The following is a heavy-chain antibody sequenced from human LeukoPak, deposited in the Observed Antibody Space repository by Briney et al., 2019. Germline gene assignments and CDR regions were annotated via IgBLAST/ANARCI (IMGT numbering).Heavy chain of an antibody. CDR3: ARARVRGVISVDYYYYGMDV. Sequence: GGSLRLSCAASGFTFSSYAMSWVRQAPGKGLEGVSAISGSGGSTYYADSVKGRFTISRDNSKNTLYLQMNSLRAEDTAVYYCARARVRGVISVDYYYYGMDVWGQGTTVTVSS. D-gene: IGHD3-10*01. V-gene: IGHV3-23*01. CDR2: ISGSGGST. CDR1: GFTFSSYA. J-gene: IGHJ6*02.